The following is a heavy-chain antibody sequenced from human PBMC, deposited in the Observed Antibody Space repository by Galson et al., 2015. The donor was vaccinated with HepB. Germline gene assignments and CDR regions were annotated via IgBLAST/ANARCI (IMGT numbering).Heavy chain of an antibody. J-gene: IGHJ4*02. CDR1: GFTFSSYW. Sequence: SLRLSCAASGFTFSSYWVHWVRQAPGKGLVWVSRINSDGSSTSYADSVKGRFTISRDNAKNSLHLQMNSLRVEDTAVYYCARALGEEAGFLGVLILDEHCCDYWGQGILVTVSS. CDR2: INSDGSST. D-gene: IGHD3-3*01. V-gene: IGHV3-74*01. CDR3: ARALGEEAGFLGVLILDEHCCDY.